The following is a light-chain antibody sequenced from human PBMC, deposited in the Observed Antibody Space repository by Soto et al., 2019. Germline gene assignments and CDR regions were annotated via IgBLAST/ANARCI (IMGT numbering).Light chain of an antibody. Sequence: DIQMTQSPSNLSASVGDRVTITFLASQRINNWLAWYQQKPGKAPKLLIYVVSSLQSGVPSRFSGSGSGTDFTLTIRSLQPEDFATYYCQQSHSIPLTFGQGTKVDIK. CDR1: QRINNW. CDR2: VVS. V-gene: IGKV1-39*01. J-gene: IGKJ1*01. CDR3: QQSHSIPLT.